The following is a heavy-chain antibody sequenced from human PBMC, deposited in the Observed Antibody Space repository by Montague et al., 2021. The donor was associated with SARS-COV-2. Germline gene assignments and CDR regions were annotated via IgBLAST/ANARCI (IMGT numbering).Heavy chain of an antibody. CDR3: ARFSRQLLASGFFQQ. V-gene: IGHV3-23*01. D-gene: IGHD3-3*01. Sequence: SLRLSCAASGFTFSDNAMTWVRQAPGKGLECLSSISGSGVLTFYADSVKGRFTISRDNSKNTLSLQMNSLRAEDTAIYYCARFSRQLLASGFFQQWGQGTLVSVSS. CDR2: ISGSGVLT. CDR1: GFTFSDNA. J-gene: IGHJ1*01.